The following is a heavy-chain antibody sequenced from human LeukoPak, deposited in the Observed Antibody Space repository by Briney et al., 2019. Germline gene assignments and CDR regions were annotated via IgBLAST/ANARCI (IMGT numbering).Heavy chain of an antibody. CDR3: AKDRGDYVVSSDI. J-gene: IGHJ3*02. CDR1: GLTFSSYA. Sequence: GGSLRLSCAASGLTFSSYAMSWVRQAPGKGLEWVSGIRGSGGSTYYADSVKGRFTISRDNSKNTLYLQMDSLRAEDTAVYYCAKDRGDYVVSSDIWGQGTMVIVSS. D-gene: IGHD3-10*01. V-gene: IGHV3-23*01. CDR2: IRGSGGST.